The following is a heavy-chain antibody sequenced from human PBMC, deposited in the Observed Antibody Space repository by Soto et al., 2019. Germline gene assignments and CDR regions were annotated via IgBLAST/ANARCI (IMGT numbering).Heavy chain of an antibody. CDR2: INHSGVT. CDR1: GGSFSGYC. CDR3: ARGGITSPRGHYYYGMDV. Sequence: QVQLQQWGAGLLKPSETLSLTCAVYGGSFSGYCWSWIRQPPGKGLEWIGEINHSGVTNYNPSLKSRVIISEDTSKNQFSLKVISVTAADTAVYYCARGGITSPRGHYYYGMDVWGQGTTVTVSS. V-gene: IGHV4-34*01. D-gene: IGHD2-2*01. J-gene: IGHJ6*02.